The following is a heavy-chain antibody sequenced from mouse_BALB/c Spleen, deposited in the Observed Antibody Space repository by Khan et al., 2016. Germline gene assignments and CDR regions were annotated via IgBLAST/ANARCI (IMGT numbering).Heavy chain of an antibody. CDR3: ARGDY. CDR2: ISSGSSAI. Sequence: EVQLVESGGGLVQPGGSRKLSCAASGCTFSFFGMHWVRQAPEKGLEWVAYISSGSSAIYYADTVKGRFTISRDNPKNTLLQQMTSLRSEDTAMYYCARGDYWGQGTTLTVSS. J-gene: IGHJ2*01. CDR1: GCTFSFFG. V-gene: IGHV5-17*02.